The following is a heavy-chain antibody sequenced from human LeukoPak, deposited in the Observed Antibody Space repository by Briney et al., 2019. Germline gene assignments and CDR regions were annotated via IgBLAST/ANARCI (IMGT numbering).Heavy chain of an antibody. J-gene: IGHJ3*02. CDR2: ITGNSGST. CDR3: AKGNWGNAFDI. D-gene: IGHD7-27*01. CDR1: SSGDYY. V-gene: IGHV3-9*01. Sequence: SSGDYYWSWIRQPPGKGLEWVSGITGNSGSTDYADSVRGRFTISRDNAKNSLYLQMSTLREDDTALYYCAKGNWGNAFDIWGQGTMVTVSS.